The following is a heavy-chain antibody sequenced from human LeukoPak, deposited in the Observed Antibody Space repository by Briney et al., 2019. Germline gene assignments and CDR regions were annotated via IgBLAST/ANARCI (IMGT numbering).Heavy chain of an antibody. Sequence: GSLRLSCAATGFTVSSSYMSWVRQAPGKGLEWVSVVYSGGKTYYADSVKGRFSISRDNSKNMVYLQMNSLRAEDTAVYYCARYSDRGEWYPSYWGQGTLVTVSS. J-gene: IGHJ4*02. D-gene: IGHD3-3*01. CDR3: ARYSDRGEWYPSY. CDR2: VYSGGKT. CDR1: GFTVSSSY. V-gene: IGHV3-66*01.